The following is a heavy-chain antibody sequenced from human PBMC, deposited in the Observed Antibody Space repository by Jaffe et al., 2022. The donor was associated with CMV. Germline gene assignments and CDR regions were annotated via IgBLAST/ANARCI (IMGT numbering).Heavy chain of an antibody. J-gene: IGHJ6*02. V-gene: IGHV4-61*01. CDR1: GGSVSSGSYY. CDR2: IYYSGST. D-gene: IGHD3-3*01. Sequence: QVQLQESGPGLVKPSETLSLTCTVSGGSVSSGSYYWSWIRQPPGKGLEWIGYIYYSGSTNYNPSLKSRVTISVDTSKNQFSLKLSSVTAADTAVYYCARARSGMDVWGQGTTVTVSS. CDR3: ARARSGMDV.